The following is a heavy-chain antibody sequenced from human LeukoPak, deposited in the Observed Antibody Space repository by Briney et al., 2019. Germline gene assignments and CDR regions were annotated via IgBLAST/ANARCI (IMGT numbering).Heavy chain of an antibody. J-gene: IGHJ6*02. CDR2: ISSSSSTI. Sequence: PGRSLRLSCAASGFTFSSYSMNWVRQAPGKGLEWVSYISSSSSTIHYTDSVKGRFTISRDNAKNSLYLQMNSLRAEDTAVYYCARDWSSGYDPPYYYYGMDVWGQGTTVTVSS. D-gene: IGHD5-12*01. CDR3: ARDWSSGYDPPYYYYGMDV. CDR1: GFTFSSYS. V-gene: IGHV3-48*04.